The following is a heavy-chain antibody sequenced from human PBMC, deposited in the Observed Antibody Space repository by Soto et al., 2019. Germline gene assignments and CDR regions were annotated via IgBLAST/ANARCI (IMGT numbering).Heavy chain of an antibody. V-gene: IGHV4-59*01. CDR1: GDSISTYY. J-gene: IGHJ4*02. D-gene: IGHD3-16*01. CDR3: ARGRFDFIWGTPAPYLDY. Sequence: PSETLSLTCTVSGDSISTYYWTWIRQPPGQGLEWIGYIYNSATTKYNPSLKSRVTISVDTSKNQFSLKLSSVTTADTAVYYCARGRFDFIWGTPAPYLDYWGQGALVTVSS. CDR2: IYNSATT.